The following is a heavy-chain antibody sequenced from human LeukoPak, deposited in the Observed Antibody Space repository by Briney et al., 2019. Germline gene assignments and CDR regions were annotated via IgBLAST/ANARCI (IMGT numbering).Heavy chain of an antibody. Sequence: GGSLRLSCAASGFTFSSYWMHWVRQAPGKGLVWISRINTDGSNTRYEDTVKGRFTISRDNSKNTLYLQMNSLRAEDTAVYYCARGGYCSSTSCYEGAFDNWFDPWGQGTLVTVSS. V-gene: IGHV3-74*01. J-gene: IGHJ5*02. CDR1: GFTFSSYW. CDR2: INTDGSNT. D-gene: IGHD2-2*01. CDR3: ARGGYCSSTSCYEGAFDNWFDP.